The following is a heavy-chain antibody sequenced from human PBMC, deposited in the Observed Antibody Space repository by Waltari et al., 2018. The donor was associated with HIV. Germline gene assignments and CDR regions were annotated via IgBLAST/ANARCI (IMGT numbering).Heavy chain of an antibody. D-gene: IGHD2-21*02. CDR2: SRGKAFMGST. CDR3: TRSLLATANLWSGGY. CDR1: GFTFGDYG. Sequence: EVHLVESGGGLVQPGRSLRLSCTASGFTFGDYGISWYRQAPGKGLECLSLSRGKAFMGSTEYAASVKGRVTVSRDDSKSIAYLQINSLKTEDTAVYYCTRSLLATANLWSGGYWGQGALVTVSS. V-gene: IGHV3-49*03. J-gene: IGHJ4*02.